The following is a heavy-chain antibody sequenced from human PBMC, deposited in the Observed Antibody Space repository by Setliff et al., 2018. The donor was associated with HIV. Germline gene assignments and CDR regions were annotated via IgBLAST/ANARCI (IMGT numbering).Heavy chain of an antibody. Sequence: ASVKVSCKASGYTFTSYHMHWVRQAPGQGLEWMGIINPSGGSTSHAQKFQGRVTMTRDTSTSTFYMELSSLRSEDTAVYYCASYSGSYYFILYYWGQGTLVTVSS. D-gene: IGHD1-26*01. CDR3: ASYSGSYYFILYY. J-gene: IGHJ4*02. CDR2: INPSGGST. V-gene: IGHV1-46*01. CDR1: GYTFTSYH.